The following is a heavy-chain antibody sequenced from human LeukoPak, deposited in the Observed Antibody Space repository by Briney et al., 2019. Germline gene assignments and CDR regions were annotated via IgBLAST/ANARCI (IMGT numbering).Heavy chain of an antibody. J-gene: IGHJ4*02. CDR3: ARVSYDILTGYYTPGYFDY. CDR1: GGSISSYY. D-gene: IGHD3-9*01. Sequence: PSETLSLTCTVSGGSISSYYWSWIRQPPGKGLEWIGYIYYSWSTNYNPSLKSRVTISVDRSKNQFSPKLSSVTAADTAVYYCARVSYDILTGYYTPGYFDYWGQGTLVTVSS. CDR2: IYYSWST. V-gene: IGHV4-59*01.